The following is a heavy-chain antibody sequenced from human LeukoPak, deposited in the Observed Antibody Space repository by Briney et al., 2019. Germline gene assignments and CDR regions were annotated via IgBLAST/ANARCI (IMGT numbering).Heavy chain of an antibody. J-gene: IGHJ4*02. D-gene: IGHD2-21*01. V-gene: IGHV1-18*01. CDR3: ARGAPYCGGDCYSF. CDR1: GYSFTSYG. CDR2: ISAYNGHT. Sequence: GESLKISGNGSGYSFTSYGISWVRQAPGQGLEWMGWISAYNGHTNYAPKLQGRVTLATDPSTSKAYMELRSLTTADTAVYLCARGAPYCGGDCYSFWGQGTLVTVSS.